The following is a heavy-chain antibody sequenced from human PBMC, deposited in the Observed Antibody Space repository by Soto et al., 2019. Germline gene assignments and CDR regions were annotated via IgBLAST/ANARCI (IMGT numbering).Heavy chain of an antibody. V-gene: IGHV4-30-2*01. Sequence: PSETLSLTCAVSGGSISSGGYSWSWIRQPPGKGLDWIGYIYHSGSTYYNPSLKSRVTILVDRSKNQFSLKLSSVTAADTAVYYCVRVPDYWGQGTLVTVSS. CDR1: GGSISSGGYS. CDR3: VRVPDY. CDR2: IYHSGST. J-gene: IGHJ4*02.